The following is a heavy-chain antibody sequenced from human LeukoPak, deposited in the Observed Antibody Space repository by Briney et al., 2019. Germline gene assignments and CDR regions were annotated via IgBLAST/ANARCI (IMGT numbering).Heavy chain of an antibody. CDR3: AIISGGWLQLDY. J-gene: IGHJ4*02. CDR1: GGSISSGGYY. D-gene: IGHD5-24*01. V-gene: IGHV4-39*01. CDR2: IYYSGST. Sequence: PSQTLSLTCTVSGGSISSGGYYWGWIRQPPGTGLEWIGSIYYSGSTYYNPSLKSRVTISVDTSKNQFSLKLSSVTAADTAVYYCAIISGGWLQLDYWGQGTLVTVSS.